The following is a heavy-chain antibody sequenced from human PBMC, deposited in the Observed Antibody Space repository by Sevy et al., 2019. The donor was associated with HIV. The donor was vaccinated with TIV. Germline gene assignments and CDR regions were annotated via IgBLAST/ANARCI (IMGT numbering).Heavy chain of an antibody. CDR2: IYYSGST. D-gene: IGHD2-15*01. CDR3: ARSSGGGGGDEDYYYYMDV. J-gene: IGHJ6*03. CDR1: GGSISSYY. Sequence: SETLSLTCTVSGGSISSYYWSWIRQPPGKGLEWIGYIYYSGSTNYNPSLKSRVTISVDTSKNQFSLKLSSVTAADTAVYYCARSSGGGGGDEDYYYYMDVWGKGTTVTVSS. V-gene: IGHV4-59*01.